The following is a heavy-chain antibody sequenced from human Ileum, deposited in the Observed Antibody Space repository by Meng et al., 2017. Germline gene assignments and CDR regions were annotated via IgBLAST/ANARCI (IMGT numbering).Heavy chain of an antibody. CDR2: IDPDGSDP. V-gene: IGHV3-74*03. CDR3: TNDRINH. Sequence: VQLVESGGGLAPPGGSLSLSCTSSGFSFPEPWMHWVRQGPGKGPVWVSRIDPDGSDPTYADSVKGRFSISRDNAKNTVYLQMNSLRAEDSALYYCTNDRINHWGQGALVTVSS. CDR1: GFSFPEPW. J-gene: IGHJ1*01. D-gene: IGHD1-1*01.